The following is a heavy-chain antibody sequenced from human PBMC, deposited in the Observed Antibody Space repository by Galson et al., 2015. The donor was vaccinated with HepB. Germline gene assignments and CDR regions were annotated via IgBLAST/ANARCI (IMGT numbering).Heavy chain of an antibody. CDR1: GYNFISYG. CDR2: ISAYTGNT. J-gene: IGHJ4*02. V-gene: IGHV1-18*04. D-gene: IGHD2-15*01. Sequence: SVKVSCKASGYNFISYGVSWVRQAPGQGLEWMGWISAYTGNTDYARKFQGRVSMTTDTSTSTAYMELRRLRSDDTAVYYCARDCGGSCYSDLDHWGQGTLVTVSS. CDR3: ARDCGGSCYSDLDH.